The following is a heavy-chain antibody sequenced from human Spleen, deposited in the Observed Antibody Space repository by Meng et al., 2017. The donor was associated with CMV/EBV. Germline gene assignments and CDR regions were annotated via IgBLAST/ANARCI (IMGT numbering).Heavy chain of an antibody. Sequence: GQLKESAPLSLKPSQTPSLTCTVSGGSISSGSYYWSWLRQPAVKGLDWIGRIYTSGSTNYNPSLKSRVTISVDTSKNQFSLKLSSVTAADTAVYYCARGGLITMIAYWGQGTLVTVSS. CDR3: ARGGLITMIAY. J-gene: IGHJ4*02. D-gene: IGHD3-22*01. CDR2: IYTSGST. V-gene: IGHV4-61*02. CDR1: GGSISSGSYY.